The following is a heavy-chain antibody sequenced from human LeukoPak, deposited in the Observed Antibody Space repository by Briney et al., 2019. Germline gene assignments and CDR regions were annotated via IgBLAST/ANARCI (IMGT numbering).Heavy chain of an antibody. D-gene: IGHD3-10*01. CDR1: GGTFSSYA. CDR2: IIPILGIA. V-gene: IGHV1-69*04. CDR3: ARVRFGEYYGMDV. Sequence: ASVKVSCKASGGTFSSYAISWVRQAPGQGLEWMGRIIPILGIANYAQKFQGRVTMTRNTSISTAYMELSSLRSEDTAVYYCARVRFGEYYGMDVWGQGTTVTVSS. J-gene: IGHJ6*02.